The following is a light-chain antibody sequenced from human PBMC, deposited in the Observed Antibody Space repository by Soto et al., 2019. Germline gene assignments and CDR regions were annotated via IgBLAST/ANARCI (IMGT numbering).Light chain of an antibody. CDR1: QSVRSTY. CDR2: GAS. J-gene: IGKJ4*01. Sequence: EIVLTQSPGTLSLSPGERATLSCRASQSVRSTYLAWYQQNTGPAPRLLIYGASSRTTGIADRFSGSGSRTDFPLTISRLEPEDFAVYYCQHYGSTPITFGEGTQVEIK. V-gene: IGKV3-20*01. CDR3: QHYGSTPIT.